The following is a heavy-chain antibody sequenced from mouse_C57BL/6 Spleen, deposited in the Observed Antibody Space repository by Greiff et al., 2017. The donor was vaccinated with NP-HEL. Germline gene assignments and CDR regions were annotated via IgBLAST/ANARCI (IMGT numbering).Heavy chain of an antibody. CDR3: ARRGVAYYAMDY. V-gene: IGHV1-54*01. Sequence: QVQLQQSGAELVRPGTSVKVSCKASGYAFTNYLIEWVKQRPGQGLEWIGVINPGSGGTNYNEKFKGKATLTADKSSSTAYMQLSSLTSEDSAVYFCARRGVAYYAMDYWGQGTSVTVSS. CDR1: GYAFTNYL. CDR2: INPGSGGT. J-gene: IGHJ4*01.